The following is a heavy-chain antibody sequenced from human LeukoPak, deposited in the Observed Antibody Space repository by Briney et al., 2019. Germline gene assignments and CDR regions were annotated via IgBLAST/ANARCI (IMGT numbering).Heavy chain of an antibody. D-gene: IGHD5-12*01. CDR3: ARDGGYDGNNWFDP. Sequence: PSETLSLTCIVSGGSITSNNYYWGWIRQPPGKGLEWIGRIYTSGSTNYNPSLKSRVTISVDTSKNQFSLKLSSVTAADTTVYYCARDGGYDGNNWFDPWGQGTLVTVSS. CDR1: GGSITSNNYY. J-gene: IGHJ5*02. CDR2: IYTSGST. V-gene: IGHV4-39*07.